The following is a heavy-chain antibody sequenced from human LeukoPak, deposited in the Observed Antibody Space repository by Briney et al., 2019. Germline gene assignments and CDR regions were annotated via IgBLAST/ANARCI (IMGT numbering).Heavy chain of an antibody. V-gene: IGHV1-2*02. J-gene: IGHJ4*02. D-gene: IGHD3-22*01. CDR2: INPNVGGT. Sequence: ASVKVSCKASGYTFVNHFIYWLRQAPGQGLEWMGWINPNVGGTVSAQKFQGRVTMTRDTSISTAYMELNSLTSADTAVYYCARVTASGFYFFNSWGQGTLITVS. CDR3: ARVTASGFYFFNS. CDR1: GYTFVNHF.